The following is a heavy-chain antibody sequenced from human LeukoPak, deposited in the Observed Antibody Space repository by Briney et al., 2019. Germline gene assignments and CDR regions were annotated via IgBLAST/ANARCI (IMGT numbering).Heavy chain of an antibody. V-gene: IGHV3-7*03. J-gene: IGHJ4*02. Sequence: PGGSLRLSCAASGFTFSSHWMSWVRQAPGKGLEWVANIKQDGSEKYYVDSVKGRFTISRDNAKNSLYLQMNSLRAEDTAVYYCAREGRSLQTYWGQGTLVTVSS. CDR1: GFTFSSHW. D-gene: IGHD5-24*01. CDR2: IKQDGSEK. CDR3: AREGRSLQTY.